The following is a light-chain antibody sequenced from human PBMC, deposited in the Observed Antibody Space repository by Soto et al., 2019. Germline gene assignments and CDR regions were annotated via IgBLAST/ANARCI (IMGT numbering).Light chain of an antibody. V-gene: IGLV2-14*02. J-gene: IGLJ2*01. CDR3: CSYTSSTTPL. CDR2: DDT. CDR1: SSDVGSYNL. Sequence: QSVLTQPASVSGSPGQSITISCTGTSSDVGSYNLVSWYQQHPGKVPKLMIHDDTKRPSGVSNRFSGSKSGNTASLTISGLQSEDEADYYCCSYTSSTTPLFGGGTKLTVL.